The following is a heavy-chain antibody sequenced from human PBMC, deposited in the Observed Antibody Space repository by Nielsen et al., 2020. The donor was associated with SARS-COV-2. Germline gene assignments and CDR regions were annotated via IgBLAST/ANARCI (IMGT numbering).Heavy chain of an antibody. D-gene: IGHD4-23*01. CDR2: INHSGST. CDR1: GGSFSGYY. V-gene: IGHV4-34*01. Sequence: SETLSLTCAVYGGSFSGYYWSWIRQPPGKGLEWIGEINHSGSTNYNPSLKSRVTISVDTSKNQFSLKLSSVTAADTAVYYCARGRNNKPRPAAWPPHGRWMDVWGQGTTVTVSS. J-gene: IGHJ6*02. CDR3: ARGRNNKPRPAAWPPHGRWMDV.